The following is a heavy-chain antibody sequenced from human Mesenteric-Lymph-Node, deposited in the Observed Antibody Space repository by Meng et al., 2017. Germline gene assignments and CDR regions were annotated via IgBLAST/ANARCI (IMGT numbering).Heavy chain of an antibody. CDR2: IYYSGNR. D-gene: IGHD6-19*01. Sequence: QPQLEESGPRLVRPSETLSLTCTVSGDSISSSSYYWGWIRQSPGKGLEWIGSIYYSGNRYDNPSLKSRVKISVDTSKNQFSLEVRSVTAADTAVYYCARESGWSNTGWFPEFWGQGILVTVSS. V-gene: IGHV4-39*07. CDR1: GDSISSSSYY. CDR3: ARESGWSNTGWFPEF. J-gene: IGHJ4*02.